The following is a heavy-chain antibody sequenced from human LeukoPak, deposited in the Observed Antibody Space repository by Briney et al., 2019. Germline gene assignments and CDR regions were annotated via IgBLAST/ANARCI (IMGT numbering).Heavy chain of an antibody. J-gene: IGHJ4*02. CDR2: ISYDGSNK. V-gene: IGHV3-30*04. D-gene: IGHD6-13*01. CDR1: GFTFSSYA. Sequence: SGGSLRLSCAASGFTFSSYAMHWVRQAPGKGLGWVAVISYDGSNKYYADSVKGRFTISRDNSKNTLYLQMNSLRAEDTAVYYCARDGAIGSSSWYATFWYWGQGTLVTVSS. CDR3: ARDGAIGSSSWYATFWY.